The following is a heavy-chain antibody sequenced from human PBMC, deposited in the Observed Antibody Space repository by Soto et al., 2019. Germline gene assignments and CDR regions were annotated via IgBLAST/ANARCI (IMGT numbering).Heavy chain of an antibody. Sequence: GGSLRLSCAASGFTFSSYAMSWVRQAPGKGLEWVSAISGSGGSTYYADSVKGRFTISRDNSKNTLYLQMNSLRAEDTAVYYCAKGGYYYDSSGYFPDDYYYGMDVWGQGTTVTVSS. D-gene: IGHD3-22*01. CDR2: ISGSGGST. CDR3: AKGGYYYDSSGYFPDDYYYGMDV. CDR1: GFTFSSYA. V-gene: IGHV3-23*01. J-gene: IGHJ6*02.